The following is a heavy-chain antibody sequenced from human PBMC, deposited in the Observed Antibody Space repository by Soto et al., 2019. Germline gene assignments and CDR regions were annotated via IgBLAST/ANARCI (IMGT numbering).Heavy chain of an antibody. J-gene: IGHJ4*02. V-gene: IGHV4-31*03. D-gene: IGHD4-17*01. Sequence: QVQLQESGPGLVKPSQTLSLTCTVSGGSISSGGYYWSWIRPHPGKGLEWIGYIYYSGRTYYNPSLKSRVTISVDTSKNQFSLKLSSVTAADTAVYYCARWGSSYYGGNSTPHFDYWGQGTLVTVSS. CDR1: GGSISSGGYY. CDR3: ARWGSSYYGGNSTPHFDY. CDR2: IYYSGRT.